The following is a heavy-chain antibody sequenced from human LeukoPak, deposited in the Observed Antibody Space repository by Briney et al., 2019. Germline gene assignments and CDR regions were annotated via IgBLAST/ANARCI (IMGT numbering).Heavy chain of an antibody. Sequence: ASVKVSCKASGYTLSSYAISLVRQAPGQGLECMGWISVYNGDTNYAQKFQGRVTMTTDTSTSTAYMELRSLRSDDTAVYYCARVRDSYISGWYADYLDYWGQGALVTVSS. CDR1: GYTLSSYA. V-gene: IGHV1-18*01. J-gene: IGHJ4*02. D-gene: IGHD6-19*01. CDR2: ISVYNGDT. CDR3: ARVRDSYISGWYADYLDY.